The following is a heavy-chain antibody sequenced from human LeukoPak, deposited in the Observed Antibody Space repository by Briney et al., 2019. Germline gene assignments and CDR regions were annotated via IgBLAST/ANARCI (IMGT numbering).Heavy chain of an antibody. V-gene: IGHV4-4*02. J-gene: IGHJ6*03. CDR3: ARWSGSVTARNYYYYMDV. D-gene: IGHD6-6*01. Sequence: SGTLSLTCAVSGGSISSSNWWSWVRQPPGKGLEWIGEIYHSGSTNYNPSLKSRVTISVDKSKNRFSLKLSSVTAADTAVYYCARWSGSVTARNYYYYMDVWGEGTTVTVSS. CDR2: IYHSGST. CDR1: GGSISSSNW.